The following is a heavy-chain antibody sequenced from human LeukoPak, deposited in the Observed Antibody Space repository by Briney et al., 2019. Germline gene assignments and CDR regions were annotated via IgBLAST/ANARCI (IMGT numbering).Heavy chain of an antibody. D-gene: IGHD3-10*01. CDR2: ISAYNGNT. Sequence: GASVKVSCKASGGTFSSYGISWVRQAPGQGLEWMGWISAYNGNTNYAQKLQGRVTMTTDTSTSTAYMELRSLRSDDTAVYYCARAHRITMVRGAMGYWGQGTLVTVSS. CDR3: ARAHRITMVRGAMGY. CDR1: GGTFSSYG. J-gene: IGHJ4*02. V-gene: IGHV1-18*01.